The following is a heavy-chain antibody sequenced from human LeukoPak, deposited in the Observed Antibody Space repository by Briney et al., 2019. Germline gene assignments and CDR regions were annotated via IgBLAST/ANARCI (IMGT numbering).Heavy chain of an antibody. Sequence: SETLSLTCTVSGGSISSGSYYWSWVRQPDGKGLEWIGRIYTSGSTNYNPSLKSRVTISVDTSKNQFSLKLSSVTAADTAVYYCARDLGFGYFDYWSQGTLVTVSS. CDR1: GGSISSGSYY. J-gene: IGHJ4*02. D-gene: IGHD3-16*01. CDR3: ARDLGFGYFDY. V-gene: IGHV4-61*02. CDR2: IYTSGST.